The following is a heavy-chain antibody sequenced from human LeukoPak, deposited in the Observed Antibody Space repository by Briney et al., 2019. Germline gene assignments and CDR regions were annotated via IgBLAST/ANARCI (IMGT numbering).Heavy chain of an antibody. Sequence: GASVKVSCKASGYTFTSYYMHWVRQAPGQGLEWMGIINPSGGSTSYAQKFQARVTITADESTSTAYMEMSSLRSEDTAVYYCGRVSCGGNCYSLIGTFDIWGQGTVVTVSS. CDR2: INPSGGST. CDR3: GRVSCGGNCYSLIGTFDI. CDR1: GYTFTSYY. V-gene: IGHV1-46*01. D-gene: IGHD2-15*01. J-gene: IGHJ3*02.